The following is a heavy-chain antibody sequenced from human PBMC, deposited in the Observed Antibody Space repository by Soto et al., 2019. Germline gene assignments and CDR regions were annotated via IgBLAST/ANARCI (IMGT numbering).Heavy chain of an antibody. D-gene: IGHD3-10*01. Sequence: QVQLVESGGGVVQPGRSLRLSCAASGFTFSNYGMHWVRQAPGKGLEWVAVILNDGSNRYHADSVKDRFTISGDNSKNMLYLQMISLRAEYTAVYYCARDDEYSGNGMDVWGPGTTVTVS. CDR1: GFTFSNYG. J-gene: IGHJ6*02. CDR3: ARDDEYSGNGMDV. CDR2: ILNDGSNR. V-gene: IGHV3-33*01.